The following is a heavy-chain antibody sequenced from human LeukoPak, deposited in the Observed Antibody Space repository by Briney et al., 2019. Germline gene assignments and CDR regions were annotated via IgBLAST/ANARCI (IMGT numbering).Heavy chain of an antibody. CDR1: GGSISSGGYY. CDR2: IYYSGST. CDR3: ARDWGSGYVFDY. D-gene: IGHD5-12*01. V-gene: IGHV4-31*03. J-gene: IGHJ4*02. Sequence: PSQTLSLTCTVSGGSISSGGYYWSWIRQHPGKGLEWIGYIYYSGSTYYNPSLKSRVTISVDTSKNQFSLKLSSVTAADTAVYYCARDWGSGYVFDYWGQGTLVTVSS.